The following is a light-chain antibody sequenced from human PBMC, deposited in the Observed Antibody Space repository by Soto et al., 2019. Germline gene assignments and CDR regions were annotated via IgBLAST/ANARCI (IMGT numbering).Light chain of an antibody. V-gene: IGKV4-1*01. CDR3: LQYYTTLYT. CDR2: WAS. CDR1: QNVLSRSNNKNY. J-gene: IGKJ2*01. Sequence: DVVMTQSPDSLAVSLGERAIVNCKSSQNVLSRSNNKNYLAWYQRKPGQPPKLLIYWASTRESGVPDRFSGSGSGTDFTLTINSLQPEDVAVYYCLQYYTTLYTFGQGTKLEIK.